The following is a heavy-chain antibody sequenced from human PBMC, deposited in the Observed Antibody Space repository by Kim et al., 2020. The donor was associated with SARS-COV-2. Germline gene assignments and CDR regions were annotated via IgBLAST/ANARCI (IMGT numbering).Heavy chain of an antibody. V-gene: IGHV1-2*06. CDR3: ARDHYDSSGYYPLDWFDP. CDR1: GYTFTGYY. J-gene: IGHJ5*02. Sequence: ASVKVSCKASGYTFTGYYMHWVRQAPGQGLEWMGRINPNSGGTNYAQKFQGRVTMTRDTSISTAYMELSRLRSDDTAVYYCARDHYDSSGYYPLDWFDPWGQGTLVTVSS. CDR2: INPNSGGT. D-gene: IGHD3-22*01.